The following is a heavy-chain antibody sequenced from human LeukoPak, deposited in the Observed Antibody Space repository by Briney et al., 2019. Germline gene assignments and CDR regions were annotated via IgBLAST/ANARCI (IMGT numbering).Heavy chain of an antibody. CDR2: INHSGST. CDR3: ARAARHFWRGYYTGANWFDP. D-gene: IGHD3-3*02. J-gene: IGHJ5*02. Sequence: PSETLSLTCAVYGGSFSGYYWSWIPQTPGRGLEWIGEINHSGSTNYNPSLKSRVTISVDTSKKQFYLKLSSVTAADTAVYYCARAARHFWRGYYTGANWFDPWGQGTLVTVSS. CDR1: GGSFSGYY. V-gene: IGHV4-34*01.